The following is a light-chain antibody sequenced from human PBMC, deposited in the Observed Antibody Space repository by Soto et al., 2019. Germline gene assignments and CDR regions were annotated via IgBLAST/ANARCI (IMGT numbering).Light chain of an antibody. Sequence: IEMTQSPSSLSPSVGDRVTITWRATQVISASLAWYQQIPGKDPKLLISAASTLQSGVPSRVSGSGSGTDFTLTVGGLQPEDVATYYCQQTKSFPLTFGGGTKV. V-gene: IGKV1-12*01. J-gene: IGKJ4*01. CDR2: AAS. CDR1: QVISAS. CDR3: QQTKSFPLT.